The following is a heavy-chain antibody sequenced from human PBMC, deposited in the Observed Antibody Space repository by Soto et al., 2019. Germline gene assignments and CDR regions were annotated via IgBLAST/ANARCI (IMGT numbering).Heavy chain of an antibody. V-gene: IGHV4-30-2*01. D-gene: IGHD3-10*01. Sequence: TLSLICAVSGGSISSGGYSWSWIRQPPGEGLEWIGCIYHSGSTYYNPSLKSRVTISVDRSKNQFSVKLSCVTAAETAVYYRAGYIYYGWGSYYSDYWGQGTQVTVSS. J-gene: IGHJ4*02. CDR2: IYHSGST. CDR1: GGSISSGGYS. CDR3: AGYIYYGWGSYYSDY.